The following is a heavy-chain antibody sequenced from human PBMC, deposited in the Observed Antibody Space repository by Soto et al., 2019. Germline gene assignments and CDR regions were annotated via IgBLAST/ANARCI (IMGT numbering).Heavy chain of an antibody. V-gene: IGHV4-4*02. CDR1: GGSISSSNW. CDR2: IYHSGST. Sequence: QVQLQESGPGLVKPSGTLSLTCAVSGGSISSSNWWSWVRQPPGKGLEWIGEIYHSGSTNYNPSRKRRVTIAVDKSKNQFSLKRSSVTAADTAVYYCARWIAAAGPSDYWGQGTLVTVAS. J-gene: IGHJ4*02. D-gene: IGHD6-13*01. CDR3: ARWIAAAGPSDY.